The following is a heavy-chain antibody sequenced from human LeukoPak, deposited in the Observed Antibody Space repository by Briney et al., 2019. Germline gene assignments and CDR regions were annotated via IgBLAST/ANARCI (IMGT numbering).Heavy chain of an antibody. CDR2: ISGSGGNT. CDR1: GFTFSIYS. Sequence: HSGGSLRLSCAASGFTFSIYSMDWVRQAPGKGLEWVSAISGSGGNTYYADSVKGRFTISRDNSKNTLYLQMNSLRAEDTTVYYCAKGFVVVVSATQSSWFDPWGQGTLVTVSS. D-gene: IGHD2-15*01. CDR3: AKGFVVVVSATQSSWFDP. J-gene: IGHJ5*02. V-gene: IGHV3-23*01.